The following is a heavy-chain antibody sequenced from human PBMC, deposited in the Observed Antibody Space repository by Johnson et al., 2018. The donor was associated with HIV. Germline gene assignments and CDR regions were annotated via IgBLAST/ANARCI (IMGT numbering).Heavy chain of an antibody. V-gene: IGHV3-9*01. J-gene: IGHJ3*02. D-gene: IGHD1-26*01. CDR2: ISWNSGSI. Sequence: QLVESGGGLVQPGRSLRLSCAASGFTFDDYAMHWVRQAPGKGLEWVSGISWNSGSIGYADSVKGLFTISRDNAKNSLYLQMHSLRAGDTAVYYCAREDSGSTGACDIWSQGTMVTVSS. CDR1: GFTFDDYA. CDR3: AREDSGSTGACDI.